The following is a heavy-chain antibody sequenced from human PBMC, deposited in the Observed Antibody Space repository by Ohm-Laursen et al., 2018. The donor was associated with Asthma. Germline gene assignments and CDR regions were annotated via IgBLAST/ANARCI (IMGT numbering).Heavy chain of an antibody. Sequence: SETLSLTRTVSGGSISSYYWSWIRQPPGKGLEWIGYIYYSGSTNYNPSLKSRVTISVDTSKNQFSLKLSSVTAADTAVYYCARIRNDYGDYEFDYWGQGTLVTVSS. J-gene: IGHJ4*02. V-gene: IGHV4-59*01. CDR1: GGSISSYY. CDR2: IYYSGST. CDR3: ARIRNDYGDYEFDY. D-gene: IGHD4-17*01.